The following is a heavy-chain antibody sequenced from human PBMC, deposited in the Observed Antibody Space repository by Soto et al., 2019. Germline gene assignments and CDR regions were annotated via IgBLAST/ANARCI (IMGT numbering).Heavy chain of an antibody. Sequence: PGGSLRLSCAASGFTFSSYAMHWVRQAPGKGLEWVAVISYDGSNKYYADSVKGRFTISRDNSKNTLYLQMNSLRAEDTAVYYCETDKGDGYDGLSGYYYYYGMDVWCQGITVTVS. V-gene: IGHV3-30-3*01. J-gene: IGHJ6*02. CDR2: ISYDGSNK. CDR3: ETDKGDGYDGLSGYYYYYGMDV. CDR1: GFTFSSYA. D-gene: IGHD5-18*01.